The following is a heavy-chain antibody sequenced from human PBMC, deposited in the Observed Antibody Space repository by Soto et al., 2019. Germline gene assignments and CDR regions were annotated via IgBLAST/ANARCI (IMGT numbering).Heavy chain of an antibody. CDR1: GFTFSSYA. J-gene: IGHJ4*02. CDR3: AKNTVVVPADIRTFDY. CDR2: ISGSGGST. Sequence: PGRSLRLSGAAAGFTFSSYAMSWVRQAPGKGLEWVSAISGSGGSTYYADSVTCRFTISRDNSKNTLYLQMNSLRAEETAVYYCAKNTVVVPADIRTFDYWGQGTLVTVSS. V-gene: IGHV3-23*01. D-gene: IGHD2-2*02.